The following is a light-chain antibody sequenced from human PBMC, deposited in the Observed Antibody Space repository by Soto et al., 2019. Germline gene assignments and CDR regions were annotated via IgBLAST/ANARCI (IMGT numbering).Light chain of an antibody. Sequence: QSALTQPASVSGSPGQSITISCTGISSDVGGYSYVSWYQQHPGKAPKLMIYDVSNRPSGVSNRFSGSKSGNTASLTISGLQAEDEADYYCSSYTSSRPVFGGGTKLTVL. CDR2: DVS. CDR1: SSDVGGYSY. CDR3: SSYTSSRPV. V-gene: IGLV2-14*03. J-gene: IGLJ2*01.